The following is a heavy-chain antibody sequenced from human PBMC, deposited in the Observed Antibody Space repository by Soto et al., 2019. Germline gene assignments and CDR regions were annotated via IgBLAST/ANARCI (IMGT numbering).Heavy chain of an antibody. J-gene: IGHJ6*03. CDR2: IVSFAGAP. Sequence: QVQLVQSGAEVRNPGSSVKVSCKASGNKFSSYTISWVRQAPGQGLEWMGRIVSFAGAPIYEQNFQGRITINADSSSSTAYMQLTSLTSDDTAVYYCAGEPSVAAVGIPLYSYYYMDVWGEGTAVTVS. D-gene: IGHD2-15*01. CDR1: GNKFSSYT. CDR3: AGEPSVAAVGIPLYSYYYMDV. V-gene: IGHV1-69*08.